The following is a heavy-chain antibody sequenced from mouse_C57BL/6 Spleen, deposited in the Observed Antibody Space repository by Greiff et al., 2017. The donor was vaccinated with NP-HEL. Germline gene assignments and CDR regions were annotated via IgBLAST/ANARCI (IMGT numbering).Heavy chain of an antibody. J-gene: IGHJ2*01. D-gene: IGHD2-2*01. CDR2: IDPETGGT. Sequence: QVHVKQSGAELVRPGASVTLSCKASGYTFTDYEMHWVKQTPVHGLEWIGAIDPETGGTAYNQKFKGKAILTADKSSSTAYMELRSLTSEDSAVYYCTRSSGGGYQPFDYWGQGTTLTVSS. V-gene: IGHV1-15*01. CDR3: TRSSGGGYQPFDY. CDR1: GYTFTDYE.